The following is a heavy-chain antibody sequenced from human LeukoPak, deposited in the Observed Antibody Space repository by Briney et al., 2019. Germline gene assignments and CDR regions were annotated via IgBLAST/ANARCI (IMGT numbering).Heavy chain of an antibody. J-gene: IGHJ3*02. CDR1: GFTFSSYA. CDR2: ISGNAGST. CDR3: AGQYQLLSNAFDI. V-gene: IGHV3-23*01. D-gene: IGHD2-2*01. Sequence: QSGGSLRLSCAASGFTFSSYAMSWVRQAPGKGLEWVSAISGNAGSTYYADSVKGRFTISRDNSKNTLYLQMNSLRAEDTAVYYCAGQYQLLSNAFDIWGQGTVVTVSS.